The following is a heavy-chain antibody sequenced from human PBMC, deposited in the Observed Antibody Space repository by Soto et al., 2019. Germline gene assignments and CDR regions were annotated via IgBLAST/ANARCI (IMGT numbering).Heavy chain of an antibody. V-gene: IGHV4-31*03. CDR3: ARSYGSGSYYAGIGY. CDR1: GGSISSGGYY. D-gene: IGHD3-10*01. Sequence: PSETLSLTCTVSGGSISSGGYYWSWIRQHPGKGLEWIGYIYYSGSTYYNPSLKSRVTISVDTSKNQFSLKVSSVTAADTAVYYCARSYGSGSYYAGIGYWGQGTLVTVS. CDR2: IYYSGST. J-gene: IGHJ4*02.